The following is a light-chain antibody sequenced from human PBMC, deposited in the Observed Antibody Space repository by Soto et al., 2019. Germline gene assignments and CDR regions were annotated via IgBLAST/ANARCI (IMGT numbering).Light chain of an antibody. CDR2: ENN. J-gene: IGLJ2*01. CDR3: GTWDSSLSAVV. CDR1: SSNIGNKY. Sequence: QSVLTQPPSVSSAPGQKVTISCSGSSSNIGNKYVSWYQQLPGTAPKLLIYENNKRPSWIPDRFSGSNSGTSATLGITGIQTGDEADYYCGTWDSSLSAVVFGGGTKLTVL. V-gene: IGLV1-51*02.